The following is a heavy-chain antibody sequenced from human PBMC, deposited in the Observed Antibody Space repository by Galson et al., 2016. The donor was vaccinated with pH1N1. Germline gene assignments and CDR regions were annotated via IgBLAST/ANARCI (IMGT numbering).Heavy chain of an antibody. D-gene: IGHD5-18*01. CDR2: IIPVLNTA. V-gene: IGHV1-69*06. J-gene: IGHJ4*02. CDR1: GGTFSNSA. Sequence: SVKVSCTASGGTFSNSAVTWVRQAPGQGLEWMGGIIPVLNTANSAQKFQGRVTITADILTSRAYIELSSLKSEDTALYYCASTSGYTYTLRGIYFDYWGQGTPLTVSS. CDR3: ASTSGYTYTLRGIYFDY.